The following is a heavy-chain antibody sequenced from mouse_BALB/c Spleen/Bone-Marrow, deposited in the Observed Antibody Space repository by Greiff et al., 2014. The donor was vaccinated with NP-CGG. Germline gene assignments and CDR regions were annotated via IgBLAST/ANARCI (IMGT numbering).Heavy chain of an antibody. V-gene: IGHV1-69*01. J-gene: IGHJ3*01. Sequence: QVQLQQPGAELVMPGASVKMSCKASGYTFTDYWMHWVKQRPGQGLEWIGAIDTSDSYTSYNQKFKGKATLTIDESSSTAYMQLSSLTSEDSAVYYSARGDWDDAYWGQGTLVTVSA. CDR3: ARGDWDDAY. CDR2: IDTSDSYT. CDR1: GYTFTDYW. D-gene: IGHD4-1*01.